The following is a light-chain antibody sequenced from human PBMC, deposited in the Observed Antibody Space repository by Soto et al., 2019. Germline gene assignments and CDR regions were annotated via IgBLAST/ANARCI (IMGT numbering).Light chain of an antibody. CDR1: HSISNY. Sequence: EIQMTQSPSTLSSSVGDRVTLTCRASHSISNYLGWYQQKPGKAPKLLIYKASSIDSGFPSRFSGSGSGTDLTLTISSLEPDDFAAYYCQQYVSYSYTFGQGTKLEIQ. J-gene: IGKJ2*01. CDR3: QQYVSYSYT. CDR2: KAS. V-gene: IGKV1-5*03.